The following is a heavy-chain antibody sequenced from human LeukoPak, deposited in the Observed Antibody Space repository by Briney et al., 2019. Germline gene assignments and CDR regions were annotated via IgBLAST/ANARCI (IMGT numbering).Heavy chain of an antibody. CDR2: IYYSGST. D-gene: IGHD3-9*01. CDR1: GGSISSYY. CDR3: ARLEGGYFDWLSKGFFDY. Sequence: SETLSLTCTVSGGSISSYYWSWIRQPPGKGLEWIGYIYYSGSTNYNPSLKSRVTISVDTSKNQFSLKLSSVTAADTAVYYCARLEGGYFDWLSKGFFDYWGQGTLVTVSS. J-gene: IGHJ4*02. V-gene: IGHV4-59*08.